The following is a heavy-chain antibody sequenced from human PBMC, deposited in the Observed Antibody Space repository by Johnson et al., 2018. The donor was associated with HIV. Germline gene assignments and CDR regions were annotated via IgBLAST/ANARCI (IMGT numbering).Heavy chain of an antibody. Sequence: VQLVESGGGLVQPGGSLRLSCAGTGFTVSSNYMYWVRQAPGKGLECVSVIYSGGGTYYADSVKGRFTISRDNSKNTVYLHMNSLRPEETAVYYCARDRSRHITMLLPDYGAFDIWDQGTMVTVSS. CDR3: ARDRSRHITMLLPDYGAFDI. CDR1: GFTVSSNY. D-gene: IGHD3-10*01. J-gene: IGHJ3*02. V-gene: IGHV3-66*02. CDR2: IYSGGGT.